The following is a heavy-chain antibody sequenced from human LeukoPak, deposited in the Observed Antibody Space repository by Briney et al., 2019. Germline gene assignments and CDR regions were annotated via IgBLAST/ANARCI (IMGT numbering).Heavy chain of an antibody. CDR1: GFTFSSYA. V-gene: IGHV3-23*01. J-gene: IGHJ4*02. CDR2: ISGSGGST. CDR3: AKEYYYDSSGYYAY. Sequence: GGSLRLSCAASGFTFSSYAMSWIRQAPGKGLEWVSAISGSGGSTYYADSVKGRFTISRDNSKNTLYLQMNSLRAEDTAVYYCAKEYYYDSSGYYAYWGQGTLVTVSS. D-gene: IGHD3-22*01.